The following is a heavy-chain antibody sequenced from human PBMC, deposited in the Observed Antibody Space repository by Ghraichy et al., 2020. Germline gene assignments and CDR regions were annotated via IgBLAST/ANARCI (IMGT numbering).Heavy chain of an antibody. J-gene: IGHJ6*02. CDR1: GYTFTGYG. CDR3: ARAGESTWHNYGLDV. V-gene: IGHV1-18*01. D-gene: IGHD2/OR15-2a*01. CDR2: IGAYSDNT. Sequence: ASVKVSCKASGYTFTGYGITWVRQAPGQGLEWMGWIGAYSDNTNYARKLQGRVTMTTDTSTTTAYMELRTLRSDDTAVYYFARAGESTWHNYGLDVWGQGTTVTVSS.